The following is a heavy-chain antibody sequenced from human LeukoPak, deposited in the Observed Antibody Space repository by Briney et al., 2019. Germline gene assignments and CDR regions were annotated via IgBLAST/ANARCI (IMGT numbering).Heavy chain of an antibody. D-gene: IGHD2-2*01. CDR1: GGTFSSYA. CDR3: ARAPSTPDIVVVPWFDP. CDR2: IIPIFGTA. Sequence: GASVKVSCKASGGTFSSYAISWVRQAPGQGLEWMGGIIPIFGTANYAQKFQGRVTITADKSTSTAYMELSSLRSEDTAVYYCARAPSTPDIVVVPWFDPWGQGTLVTVSS. V-gene: IGHV1-69*06. J-gene: IGHJ5*02.